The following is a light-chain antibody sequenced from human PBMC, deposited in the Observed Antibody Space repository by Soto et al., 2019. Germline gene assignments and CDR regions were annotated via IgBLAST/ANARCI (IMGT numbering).Light chain of an antibody. V-gene: IGLV2-14*01. CDR3: STYTSASTS. CDR2: EVI. CDR1: EVGAHRF. Sequence: QSALTQPASVSGSPGQSITISCTGTEVGAHRFVSWYQQVPGTAPKLSIYEVIKRPSGISPRFSGSKAGNTASLTISGLQADDEADYFCSTYTSASTSFGGGTTLTVL. J-gene: IGLJ2*01.